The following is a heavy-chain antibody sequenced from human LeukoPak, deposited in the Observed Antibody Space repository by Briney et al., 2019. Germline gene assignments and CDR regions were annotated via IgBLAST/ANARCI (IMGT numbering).Heavy chain of an antibody. J-gene: IGHJ4*02. V-gene: IGHV3-11*01. CDR3: ARYRVITNDYFDS. D-gene: IGHD3-16*01. CDR1: GFTFGDYY. Sequence: PGGSLRLSCAASGFTFGDYYMTWIRQAPGKGLEWVSYISNSGNTIKEADSVKGRFTISRDNAQNSLFLQMKSPRAEDTAVYYCARYRVITNDYFDSWGQGTLVTVSS. CDR2: ISNSGNTI.